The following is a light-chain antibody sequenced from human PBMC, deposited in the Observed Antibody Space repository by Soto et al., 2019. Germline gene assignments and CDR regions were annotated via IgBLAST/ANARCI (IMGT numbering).Light chain of an antibody. V-gene: IGKV3-15*01. Sequence: EIVRKQSTATWSVSPEEIARLSCKASESVSSNLAWYQQRPGQAPRLLIYGASTRATDTPVRFRGSGSGTEFTLTISSLQSEDFAVYYCQQYNNWPPSIIFGQGTLLEI. J-gene: IGKJ5*01. CDR3: QQYNNWPPSII. CDR2: GAS. CDR1: ESVSSN.